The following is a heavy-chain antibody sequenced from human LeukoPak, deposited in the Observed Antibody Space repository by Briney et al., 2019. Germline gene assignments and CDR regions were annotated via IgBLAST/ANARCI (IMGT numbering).Heavy chain of an antibody. CDR3: ARVRLVGYDILTGYYSFDY. V-gene: IGHV4-59*01. J-gene: IGHJ4*02. Sequence: SETLSLTCTVSGGSISTYSLSWVRQPPGKGLEWIGYIYYSGNTNYNPSLKSRVTISVDTSKNQFSLKLSSVTAADTAVYYCARVRLVGYDILTGYYSFDYWGQRTLVTVSS. CDR2: IYYSGNT. D-gene: IGHD3-9*01. CDR1: GGSISTYS.